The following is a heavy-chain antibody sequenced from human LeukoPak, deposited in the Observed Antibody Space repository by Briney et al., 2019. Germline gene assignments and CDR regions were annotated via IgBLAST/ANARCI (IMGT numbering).Heavy chain of an antibody. CDR3: ACPTPARGTTMWGGFVDAFDI. D-gene: IGHD1-7*01. CDR2: IIPIFGTA. Sequence: GASVKVSCKASGGTFSSYAISWVRQAPGQGLEWMGGIIPIFGTANYAQKFQGRVTITTDESTSTAYMELSSLRSEDTAVYYCACPTPARGTTMWGGFVDAFDIWGQGTMVTVSS. J-gene: IGHJ3*02. CDR1: GGTFSSYA. V-gene: IGHV1-69*05.